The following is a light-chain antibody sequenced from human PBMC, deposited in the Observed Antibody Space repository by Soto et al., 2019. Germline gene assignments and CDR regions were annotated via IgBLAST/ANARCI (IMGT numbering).Light chain of an antibody. CDR3: HQRKSWPRT. CDR2: GAS. Sequence: EIVLTQSPGTLSLSPGERATLSCRASQSVTSSYLAWWQQKPGQAPRLLIYGASSRATGIPDRFSGSGSGTDFTLTISRLEPEDFAVYYCHQRKSWPRTFGQGTKVDI. CDR1: QSVTSSY. J-gene: IGKJ1*01. V-gene: IGKV3D-20*02.